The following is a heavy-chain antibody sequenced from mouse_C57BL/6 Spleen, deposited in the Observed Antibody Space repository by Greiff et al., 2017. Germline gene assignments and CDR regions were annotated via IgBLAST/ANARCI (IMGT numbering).Heavy chain of an antibody. CDR2: IYPGSGNT. J-gene: IGHJ4*01. V-gene: IGHV1-55*01. CDR3: ARGESSEPSLDY. Sequence: QVQLQQPGAELVKPGASVKMSCKASGYTFTSYGISWVKQRTGQGLEWIGDIYPGSGNTYYNEKFKGKATLTVDTSSSTAYMELRSLTSEDSAVYYCARGESSEPSLDYWGQGTSVTVSS. D-gene: IGHD6-1*01. CDR1: GYTFTSYG.